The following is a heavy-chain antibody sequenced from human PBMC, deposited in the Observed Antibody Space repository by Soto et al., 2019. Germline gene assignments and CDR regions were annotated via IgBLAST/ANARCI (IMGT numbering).Heavy chain of an antibody. V-gene: IGHV3-30-3*01. Sequence: QVQLVESGGGVVQPGRSLRLSCAASGFTFSSYAMHWVRQAPGKGREWVAIISYDGSNKYYADSVKGRFTISRDNSKNTLYLQMNSLRAEDTAVYYCAREEVSARKHYGLDVWGQRTTVTVSS. CDR3: AREEVSARKHYGLDV. CDR2: ISYDGSNK. D-gene: IGHD1-20*01. CDR1: GFTFSSYA. J-gene: IGHJ6*02.